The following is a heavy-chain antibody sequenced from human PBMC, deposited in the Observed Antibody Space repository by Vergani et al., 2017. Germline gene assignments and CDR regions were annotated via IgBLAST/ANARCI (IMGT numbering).Heavy chain of an antibody. D-gene: IGHD5-24*01. CDR2: IYYSGST. CDR3: ARGTWMATYFDY. CDR1: GGPISSYY. J-gene: IGHJ4*02. Sequence: QVQLQESGPGLVKPSETLSLTCTVSGGPISSYYWSWIRQPPGKGLEWIGYIYYSGSTNYNPSLKSRVTISVDTSKNQFSLKLSSVTAADTAVYYCARGTWMATYFDYWGQGTLVTVSS. V-gene: IGHV4-59*01.